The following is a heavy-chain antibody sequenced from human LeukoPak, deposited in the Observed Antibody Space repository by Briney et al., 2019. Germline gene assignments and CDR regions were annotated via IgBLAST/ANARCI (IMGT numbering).Heavy chain of an antibody. D-gene: IGHD5-24*01. CDR3: TTGDGYNF. Sequence: GGSLRLSCAASGFTFSNAWMSWVRQAPGKGLEWVGSIKSKTDGGTTDYAAPVKGRFTISRDDSKNTLYLQMNSLKTEDTAVYYCTTGDGYNFGGQGTLVTVSS. V-gene: IGHV3-15*01. J-gene: IGHJ4*02. CDR1: GFTFSNAW. CDR2: IKSKTDGGTT.